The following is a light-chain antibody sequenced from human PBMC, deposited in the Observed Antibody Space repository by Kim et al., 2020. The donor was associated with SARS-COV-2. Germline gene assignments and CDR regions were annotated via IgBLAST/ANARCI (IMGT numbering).Light chain of an antibody. V-gene: IGLV2-14*03. Sequence: QSALTQPASVSGSPGQSITISCTGTRSDVGSYNYVSWYQQHPGKAPKLMIYDVNNRPSGVSERFSGSKSGNTASLTISGLQAEDEADYYCASYTSSSTLVFGGGTQLTVL. CDR1: RSDVGSYNY. CDR3: ASYTSSSTLV. CDR2: DVN. J-gene: IGLJ3*02.